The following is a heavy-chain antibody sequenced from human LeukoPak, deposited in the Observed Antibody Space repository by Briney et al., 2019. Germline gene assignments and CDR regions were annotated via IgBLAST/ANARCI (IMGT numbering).Heavy chain of an antibody. CDR3: ARREASSGWADY. Sequence: SETLSLTCTVSGGSISSSSYYWGWIRQPPGKGLGWIGNIYYTGNTYYNPSLKSRVTISVDTSKNQFSLKLSSVTAADTAVYYCARREASSGWADYWGQGALVTVSP. V-gene: IGHV4-39*01. CDR2: IYYTGNT. J-gene: IGHJ4*02. D-gene: IGHD6-19*01. CDR1: GGSISSSSYY.